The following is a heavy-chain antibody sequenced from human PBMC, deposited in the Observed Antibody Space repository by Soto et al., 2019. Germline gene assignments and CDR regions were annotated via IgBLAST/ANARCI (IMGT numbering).Heavy chain of an antibody. CDR3: AREGGDFVQVPYY. CDR1: GVSINRGYYY. D-gene: IGHD3-3*01. Sequence: QVRLQESGPKLVRPSQTLSITCSVSGVSINRGYYYWSWIRQSPGRGLEWIGSIYYSGDTDYNRSLGSRVTMSVVTSKNQFFLDLQSVVAADTSVYFCAREGGDFVQVPYYWVQGTLITVSS. CDR2: IYYSGDT. V-gene: IGHV4-30-4*01. J-gene: IGHJ4*02.